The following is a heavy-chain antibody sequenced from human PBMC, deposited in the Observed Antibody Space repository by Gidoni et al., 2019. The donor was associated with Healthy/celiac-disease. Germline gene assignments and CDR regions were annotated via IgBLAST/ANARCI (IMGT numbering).Heavy chain of an antibody. CDR1: GGSFSGYY. CDR2: INHSGST. J-gene: IGHJ4*02. CDR3: ARVPYSSGGFDY. D-gene: IGHD6-19*01. Sequence: QVQLQQCGAGLLKPSETLSLTCAVYGGSFSGYYWSWIRQPPGKGLEWIGEINHSGSTNYNPALKSRVTISVDTSKNQFSLKLSSVTAADTAVYYCARVPYSSGGFDYWGQGTLVTVSS. V-gene: IGHV4-34*01.